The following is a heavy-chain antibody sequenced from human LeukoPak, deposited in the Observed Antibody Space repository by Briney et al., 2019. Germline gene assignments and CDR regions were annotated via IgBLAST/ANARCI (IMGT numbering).Heavy chain of an antibody. CDR3: ARDKVYYGSGTYGY. Sequence: GGSLRLSCAASGFTFSSYWMHWVRQVPGKGLVWVSHINSDGSSTSYADSVKGRFTISRDNAKNTLYLQMNSLRAEDTAVYFCARDKVYYGSGTYGYWGQGTLVIVSS. CDR2: INSDGSST. J-gene: IGHJ4*02. CDR1: GFTFSSYW. D-gene: IGHD3-10*01. V-gene: IGHV3-74*01.